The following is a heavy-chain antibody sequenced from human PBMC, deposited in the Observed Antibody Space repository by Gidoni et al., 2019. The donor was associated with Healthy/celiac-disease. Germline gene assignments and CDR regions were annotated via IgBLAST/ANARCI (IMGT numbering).Heavy chain of an antibody. D-gene: IGHD3-22*01. Sequence: QVQLQQWGAGLLKPSETLSRACAVYGGSVSGYYWSWIRQPPGKGLEWIGEINHSGSTNYNPSLKSRVTISVDTSKNQFSLKLSSVTAADTAVYYCARGMYDSSGNLDYWGQGTLVTVSS. CDR2: INHSGST. CDR1: GGSVSGYY. J-gene: IGHJ4*02. V-gene: IGHV4-34*01. CDR3: ARGMYDSSGNLDY.